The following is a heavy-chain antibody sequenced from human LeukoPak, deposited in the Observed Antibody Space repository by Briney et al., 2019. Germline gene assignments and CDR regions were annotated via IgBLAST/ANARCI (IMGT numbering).Heavy chain of an antibody. CDR2: IYYSGST. CDR1: GGSISSGGYY. J-gene: IGHJ6*03. D-gene: IGHD6-6*01. V-gene: IGHV4-31*03. CDR3: ARVGVIAARPYYYYMDV. Sequence: SQTLSLTCTVSGGSISSGGYYWSWIRQHPRKGLEWIGYIYYSGSTYYNPSLKSRVTISVDTSKNQFSLKLSSVTAADTAVYYCARVGVIAARPYYYYMDVWGKGTTVTVSS.